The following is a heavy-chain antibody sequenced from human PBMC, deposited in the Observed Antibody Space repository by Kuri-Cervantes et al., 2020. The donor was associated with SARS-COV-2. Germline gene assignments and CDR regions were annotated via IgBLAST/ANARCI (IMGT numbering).Heavy chain of an antibody. D-gene: IGHD1-26*01. CDR1: GGSFSGYY. J-gene: IGHJ5*02. V-gene: IGHV4-34*01. Sequence: SETLSLTCAVYGGSFSGYYWSWIRQPPGKGLEWIEEINHSGSTYYNPSLKSRVTISVDTSKNQFSLKLSSVTAADTAVYYCARHRSVGAIGWWFDPWGQGTLVTVSS. CDR3: ARHRSVGAIGWWFDP. CDR2: INHSGST.